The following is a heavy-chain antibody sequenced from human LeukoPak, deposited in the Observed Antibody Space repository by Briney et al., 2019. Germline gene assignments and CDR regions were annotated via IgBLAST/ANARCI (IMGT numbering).Heavy chain of an antibody. D-gene: IGHD3-16*02. V-gene: IGHV4-59*01. CDR1: GGSISSYY. CDR2: IYYSGST. J-gene: IGHJ3*02. CDR3: ARAVPGGYVWGSYRYGAFDI. Sequence: SETLSLTCTVSGGSISSYYWSWIRQPPGKGLEWIGYIYYSGSTNYNPSLKSRVTISVDTSKNQFSLKLSSVTAADTAVYYCARAVPGGYVWGSYRYGAFDIWGQGTMVTVSS.